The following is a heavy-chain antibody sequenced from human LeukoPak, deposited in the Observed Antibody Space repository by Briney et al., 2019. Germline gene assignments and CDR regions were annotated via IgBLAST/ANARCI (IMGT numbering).Heavy chain of an antibody. J-gene: IGHJ4*02. CDR3: ASQLAGTYYSTFEY. CDR1: GGSFNNYY. V-gene: IGHV4-59*08. Sequence: PSETLSLTCTVSGGSFNNYYWSWIRQPPGKGLEWIGYIYYSGRTRTNYNPSLKSRVTISLDTSKNQFSLKLSSVTAADTAVYYCASQLAGTYYSTFEYWGQGTLVTVSS. CDR2: IYYSGRTRT. D-gene: IGHD3-10*01.